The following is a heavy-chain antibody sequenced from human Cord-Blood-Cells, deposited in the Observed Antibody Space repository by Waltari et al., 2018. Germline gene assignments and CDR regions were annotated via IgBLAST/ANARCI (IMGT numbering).Heavy chain of an antibody. D-gene: IGHD3-9*01. Sequence: SYAISGVRHAPGQGLEWMGGIIPIFGTANYAQKFPGRVTITADESTSTAYMELSSLRSEATAVYYCARDRQFGRNYDILTGYYYWGQGTLVTVSS. CDR1: SYA. CDR3: ARDRQFGRNYDILTGYYY. V-gene: IGHV1-69*01. CDR2: IIPIFGTA. J-gene: IGHJ4*02.